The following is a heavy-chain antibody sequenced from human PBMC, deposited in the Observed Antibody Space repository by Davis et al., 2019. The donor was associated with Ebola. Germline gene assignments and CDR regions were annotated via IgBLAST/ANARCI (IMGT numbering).Heavy chain of an antibody. CDR2: IKQDGSEK. CDR3: ARDLSYYYYGMDV. J-gene: IGHJ6*02. V-gene: IGHV3-7*01. CDR1: GFTFSSYW. Sequence: GGSLRLSCAASGFTFSSYWMSWVRHAPGKGLEWVANIKQDGSEKYYVDSVKGRFTISRDNAKNSLYLQMNSLRAEDTAVYYCARDLSYYYYGMDVWGQGTTVTVSS.